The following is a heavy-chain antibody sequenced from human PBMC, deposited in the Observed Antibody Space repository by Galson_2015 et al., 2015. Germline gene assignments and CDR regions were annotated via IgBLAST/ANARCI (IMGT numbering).Heavy chain of an antibody. D-gene: IGHD3-22*01. J-gene: IGHJ4*02. CDR2: IRSKAESYAT. CDR3: TVYYYDTSGYPRIDY. V-gene: IGHV3-73*01. CDR1: GFTFSGSA. Sequence: SLRLSCAASGFTFSGSAIHWVRQAAGNGLEWVGRIRSKAESYATAYGASVEGRFTISRDDSKNTAYLQMNSLKTEDTAVYYCTVYYYDTSGYPRIDYWGQGTLVTVSS.